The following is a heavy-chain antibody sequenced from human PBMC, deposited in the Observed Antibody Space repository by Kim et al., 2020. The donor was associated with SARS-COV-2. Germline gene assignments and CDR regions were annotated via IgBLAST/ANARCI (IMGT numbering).Heavy chain of an antibody. D-gene: IGHD5-18*01. CDR2: IYYSGST. CDR1: GGSISSYY. CDR3: ARAPRLTAMARYYFDY. J-gene: IGHJ4*02. V-gene: IGHV4-59*13. Sequence: SETLSLTCTVSGGSISSYYWSWIRQPPGKGLEWIGYIYYSGSTNYNPSLKSRVTISVDTSKNQFSLKLSSVTAADTAVYYCARAPRLTAMARYYFDYWGQGTLVTVSS.